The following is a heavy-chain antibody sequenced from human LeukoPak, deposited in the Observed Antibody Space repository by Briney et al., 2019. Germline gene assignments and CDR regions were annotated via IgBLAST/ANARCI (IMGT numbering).Heavy chain of an antibody. CDR2: ISGSGGST. CDR1: GFTFCSYA. Sequence: GGSLRLSCAASGFTFCSYAMSWVRQAPGKGLEWVSAISGSGGSTYYADSVKGRFTISRDNSKNTLYLQMNSLRDEDTAVYYCAKRRELSTFNDYWGQGTLVTVSS. J-gene: IGHJ4*02. CDR3: AKRRELSTFNDY. D-gene: IGHD1-26*01. V-gene: IGHV3-23*01.